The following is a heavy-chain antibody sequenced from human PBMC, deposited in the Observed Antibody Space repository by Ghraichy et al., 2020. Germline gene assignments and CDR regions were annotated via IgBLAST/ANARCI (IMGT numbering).Heavy chain of an antibody. CDR3: AREYCSGGRCFFGTGGSHFDN. CDR2: IKRDGSST. J-gene: IGHJ4*02. V-gene: IGHV3-74*01. Sequence: GGSLRLSCAASGFTLSNYWVHWVRQAPGKGLVWVSRIKRDGSSTTYADSVKGRFTISRDNAKNTLYLQMNSLRAEDTAVYYCAREYCSGGRCFFGTGGSHFDNWGQGTLVTVSS. D-gene: IGHD2-15*01. CDR1: GFTLSNYW.